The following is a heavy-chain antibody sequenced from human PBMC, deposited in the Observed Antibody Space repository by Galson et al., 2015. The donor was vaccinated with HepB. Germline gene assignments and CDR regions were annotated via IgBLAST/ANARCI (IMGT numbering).Heavy chain of an antibody. V-gene: IGHV3-66*01. CDR1: GFTVSSNY. Sequence: LRLSCAASGFTVSSNYMSWVRQAPGKGLEWVSIFYSGGSTFYADSVKGRFTISRDNSKNTLYLQMNSLRAEDTAVYYCARTIWSGYYNYFDYWGQGTLVTVSS. J-gene: IGHJ4*02. CDR2: FYSGGST. D-gene: IGHD3-3*01. CDR3: ARTIWSGYYNYFDY.